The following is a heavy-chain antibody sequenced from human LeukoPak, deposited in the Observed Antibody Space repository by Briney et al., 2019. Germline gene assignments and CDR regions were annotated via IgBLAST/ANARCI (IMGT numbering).Heavy chain of an antibody. Sequence: SVKVSCKASGGTFSSYAISWVRQAPGRGLEWMGGIIPIFGTANYAQKFQGRVTITTDESTSTAYMELSSLRSEDTAVYYCARAVGIAAAETPFDYWGQGTLVTVSS. J-gene: IGHJ4*02. CDR3: ARAVGIAAAETPFDY. CDR1: GGTFSSYA. V-gene: IGHV1-69*05. CDR2: IIPIFGTA. D-gene: IGHD6-13*01.